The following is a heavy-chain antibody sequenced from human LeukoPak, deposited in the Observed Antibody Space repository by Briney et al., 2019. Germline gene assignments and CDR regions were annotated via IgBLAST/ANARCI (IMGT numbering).Heavy chain of an antibody. D-gene: IGHD5-12*01. Sequence: ASVKVSCKASGYTFTSYGINWVRQAPGQGLEWMGWISAYNGNTNYAQKLQGRVTMTTDTSTSAAYMELRSLRSDDTAVYYCARDDALVATGSFDYWGQGTLVTVSS. CDR2: ISAYNGNT. V-gene: IGHV1-18*01. J-gene: IGHJ4*02. CDR1: GYTFTSYG. CDR3: ARDDALVATGSFDY.